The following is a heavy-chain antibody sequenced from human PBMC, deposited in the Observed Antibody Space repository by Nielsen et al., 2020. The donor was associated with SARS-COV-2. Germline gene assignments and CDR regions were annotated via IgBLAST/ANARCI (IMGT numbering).Heavy chain of an antibody. J-gene: IGHJ6*02. CDR1: GYTFTDYY. D-gene: IGHD3/OR15-3a*01. V-gene: IGHV1-2*06. CDR2: INPYSGGT. Sequence: ASVKVSCKASGYTFTDYYIHWVRQAPGQGLEWMGRINPYSGGTNYAQKFQGRVTMTRDTSISTAYMELSRLRSDDTAVYYCARARATIFGLVMSYGMDVWGQGTTVAVSS. CDR3: ARARATIFGLVMSYGMDV.